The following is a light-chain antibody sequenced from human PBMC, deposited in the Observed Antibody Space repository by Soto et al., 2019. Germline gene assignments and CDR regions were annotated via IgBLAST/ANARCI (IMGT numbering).Light chain of an antibody. CDR2: WAS. J-gene: IGKJ2*01. Sequence: DIVITQSPDSLAVSLGEGATFNGKSSQRVSNGSRNRNSLVWYQQKPGQPPKVLISWASIRESGVPARFTGGGSGTDFTLTISSLQAEDVAVYYCQQYSRTPYTFGQGTKPEIK. V-gene: IGKV4-1*01. CDR3: QQYSRTPYT. CDR1: QRVSNGSRNRNS.